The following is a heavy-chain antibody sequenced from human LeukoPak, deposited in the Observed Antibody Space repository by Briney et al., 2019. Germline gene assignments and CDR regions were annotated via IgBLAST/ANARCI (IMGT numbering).Heavy chain of an antibody. J-gene: IGHJ5*02. V-gene: IGHV3-7*01. Sequence: GGSLRLSCAASGFTFSGYWMSWVRQAPGRGLEWVANIKKDGSEKYYVDSVKGRFTISRDNAKNSLYLQMNSLRAEDTAVYYCARISGGSGSYWFDPWGQGTLVTVSS. D-gene: IGHD3-10*01. CDR1: GFTFSGYW. CDR3: ARISGGSGSYWFDP. CDR2: IKKDGSEK.